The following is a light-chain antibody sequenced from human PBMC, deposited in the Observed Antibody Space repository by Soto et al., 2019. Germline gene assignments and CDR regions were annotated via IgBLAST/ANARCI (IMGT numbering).Light chain of an antibody. CDR1: QDISNY. J-gene: IGKJ3*01. Sequence: DIQMTQSPSSLSASVADRATITCQTSQDISNYVNWHQQKPGKAPKLLIHDAANLESGVPGRFIRSGPATDFTFPISNVQPEDNATYSCQQYDKLLFTFRTGTKVDI. CDR2: DAA. CDR3: QQYDKLLFT. V-gene: IGKV1-33*01.